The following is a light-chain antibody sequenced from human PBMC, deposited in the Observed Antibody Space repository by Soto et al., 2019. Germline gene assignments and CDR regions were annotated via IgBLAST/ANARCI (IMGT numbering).Light chain of an antibody. CDR1: QSISNW. V-gene: IGKV1-5*03. Sequence: DIQMTQSPSTLSASVGDRVTITCRASQSISNWLAWYQQKPGKAPKLLIYKASSLESGVPSRFSGSGSGTQFTLTISSLQPDDFATYYCQLYNNYMYTFGQGTKLEIK. CDR3: QLYNNYMYT. J-gene: IGKJ2*01. CDR2: KAS.